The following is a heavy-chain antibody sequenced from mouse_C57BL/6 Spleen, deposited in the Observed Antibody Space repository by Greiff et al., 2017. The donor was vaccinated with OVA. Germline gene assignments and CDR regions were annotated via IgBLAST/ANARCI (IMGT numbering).Heavy chain of an antibody. J-gene: IGHJ2*01. Sequence: EVQLQQSGAELVKPGASVKLSCTASGFNITDYYLHWVKQRPEQGLEWIGRIDPEVGETTYAPKFQGKATITADTSSNTAYLQLSSLTSEDAAVYDGATYYEYDDGLGYWGQGTTLTVSA. CDR3: ATYYEYDDGLGY. V-gene: IGHV14-2*01. D-gene: IGHD2-4*01. CDR2: IDPEVGET. CDR1: GFNITDYY.